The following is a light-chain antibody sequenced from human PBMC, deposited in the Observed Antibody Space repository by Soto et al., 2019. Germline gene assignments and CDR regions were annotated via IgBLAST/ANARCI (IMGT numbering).Light chain of an antibody. J-gene: IGKJ2*01. Sequence: DIQMTQSPSSLSAAVGDRVTITCRASQDINKYLNWYHQTPGKAPKLLIFSPSTLYSGVPSRFSGSRSGTDFTLTISSLQPEDFATYYCQQSYSSPYTFGQGTKVEIK. CDR1: QDINKY. V-gene: IGKV1-39*01. CDR3: QQSYSSPYT. CDR2: SPS.